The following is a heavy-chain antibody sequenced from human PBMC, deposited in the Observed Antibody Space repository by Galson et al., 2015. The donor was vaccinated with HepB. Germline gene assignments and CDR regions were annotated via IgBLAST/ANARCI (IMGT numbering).Heavy chain of an antibody. CDR2: IGNAGDT. J-gene: IGHJ3*02. Sequence: SLRLSCAASGFTFSNYDMHWVHQGTGKGLEWVSAIGNAGDTYYPGSVKGRFTISRENAKNSLYLQMNSLRAGDTAVYYCARARGRAFDIWGQGTMVTVSS. CDR3: ARARGRAFDI. V-gene: IGHV3-13*04. CDR1: GFTFSNYD.